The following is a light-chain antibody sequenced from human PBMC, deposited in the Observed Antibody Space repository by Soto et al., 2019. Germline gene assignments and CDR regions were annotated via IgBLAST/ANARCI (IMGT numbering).Light chain of an antibody. V-gene: IGLV3-21*04. CDR3: QLWNSSSDQGV. CDR2: YDS. J-gene: IGLJ3*02. CDR1: NIGLNA. Sequence: SSELTQPPSVSVAPEKTATITCGGDNIGLNAVHWYQQKPGQAPLLVVYYDSDRPSGTPERFSGSTSGNTATLTISRVEAGDEADYYCQLWNSSSDQGVFGGGTKLTVL.